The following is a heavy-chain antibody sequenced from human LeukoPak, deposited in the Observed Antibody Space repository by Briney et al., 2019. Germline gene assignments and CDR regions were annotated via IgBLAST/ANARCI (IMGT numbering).Heavy chain of an antibody. V-gene: IGHV4-34*01. CDR2: INHSGST. J-gene: IGHJ5*02. Sequence: SETLSLTCAVYGGSFSGYYWSWIRQPPGKGLEWIGEINHSGSTNYNPSLKSRVTISVDTSKNQFSLKLSSVTAADTAAYYCARGLWGRWFDPWGQGTLVTVSS. CDR3: ARGLWGRWFDP. CDR1: GGSFSGYY. D-gene: IGHD2-21*01.